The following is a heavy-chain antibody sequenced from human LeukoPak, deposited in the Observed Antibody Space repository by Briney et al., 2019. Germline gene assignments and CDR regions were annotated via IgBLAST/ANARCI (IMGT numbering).Heavy chain of an antibody. CDR2: ISGSGGST. Sequence: PGGALRLSCAASGFTFSSYAMSWVRQAPGKGLEWVSAISGSGGSTYYADSVRGRFTISRDNSKNTLYLQMNSLRAEDTAVYYCAKGGGAGTNRYYFDYWGQGTLVTVSS. J-gene: IGHJ4*02. V-gene: IGHV3-23*01. CDR1: GFTFSSYA. D-gene: IGHD6-19*01. CDR3: AKGGGAGTNRYYFDY.